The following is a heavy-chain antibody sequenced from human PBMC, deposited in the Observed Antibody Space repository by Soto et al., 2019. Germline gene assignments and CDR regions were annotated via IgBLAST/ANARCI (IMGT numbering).Heavy chain of an antibody. Sequence: HVQLVESGGGVVQPGRSLRLSCGASGFTFSSYGMHWVRQAPGKGLEWVAVIWYDGSNKYYADSVKGRFTISGDNSKNTLYLQMTSLCAEDTAVYYCATEARQLPDYYHSSGYESYFDYWGQGTLVTVSS. V-gene: IGHV3-33*01. J-gene: IGHJ4*02. CDR1: GFTFSSYG. CDR2: IWYDGSNK. CDR3: ATEARQLPDYYHSSGYESYFDY. D-gene: IGHD3-22*01.